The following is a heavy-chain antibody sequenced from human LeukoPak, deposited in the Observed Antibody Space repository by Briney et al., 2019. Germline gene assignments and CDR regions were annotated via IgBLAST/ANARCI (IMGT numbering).Heavy chain of an antibody. Sequence: GGSLRLSCAASGFTFSSYGMHWVRQAPGKGLEWVAVISYDGSNKYYADSVKGRFTISRDNSKNTLYLQMNSLRAEDTAVYYCAKGRYDILTGYYTYYYYYGMDVWGQGTTVTVSS. CDR2: ISYDGSNK. V-gene: IGHV3-30*18. J-gene: IGHJ6*02. CDR3: AKGRYDILTGYYTYYYYYGMDV. CDR1: GFTFSSYG. D-gene: IGHD3-9*01.